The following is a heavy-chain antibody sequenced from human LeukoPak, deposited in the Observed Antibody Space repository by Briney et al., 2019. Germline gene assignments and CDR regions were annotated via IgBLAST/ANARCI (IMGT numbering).Heavy chain of an antibody. V-gene: IGHV4-34*01. J-gene: IGHJ4*02. Sequence: GSLRLSCAASGFTFSSYWMSWVRQAPGKGLEWIGEINHSGSTNYNPSLKSRVTISVDTSKNQFSLKLSSVTAADTAVYYCARHRPVTHLSIVGATTTPFDFWGQGTLVTVSP. CDR2: INHSGST. CDR1: GFTFSSYW. D-gene: IGHD1-26*01. CDR3: ARHRPVTHLSIVGATTTPFDF.